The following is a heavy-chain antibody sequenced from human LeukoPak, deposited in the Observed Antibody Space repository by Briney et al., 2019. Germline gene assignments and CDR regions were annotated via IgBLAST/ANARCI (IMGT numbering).Heavy chain of an antibody. D-gene: IGHD3-22*01. CDR2: IYYSGST. V-gene: IGHV4-39*07. CDR3: ASQPNDSSGYYLEK. J-gene: IGHJ4*02. CDR1: GGSISSSSYY. Sequence: SETLSLTCTVSGGSISSSSYYWGWIRQPPGKGLEWIGSIYYSGSTYYNPSLESRVTISVDTSKNQFSLKLSSVTAADTAVYYCASQPNDSSGYYLEKWGQGTLVTVSS.